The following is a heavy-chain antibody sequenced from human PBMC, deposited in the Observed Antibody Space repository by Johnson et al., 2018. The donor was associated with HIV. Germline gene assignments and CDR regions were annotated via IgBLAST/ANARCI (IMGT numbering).Heavy chain of an antibody. J-gene: IGHJ3*02. CDR2: ISYDGSNK. D-gene: IGHD5-18*01. CDR1: GFTFSSYG. V-gene: IGHV3-30*18. CDR3: VNGAFKTWIQLWATWGAYDAFDI. Sequence: QVQLVESGGGVVQPGRSLRLSCAASGFTFSSYGMHWVRQAPGKGLEWVAVISYDGSNKYYVDSVKGRFTISRDNAKNSLYLQMNSLRAEDTAVYYCVNGAFKTWIQLWATWGAYDAFDIWGQGTMVTVSS.